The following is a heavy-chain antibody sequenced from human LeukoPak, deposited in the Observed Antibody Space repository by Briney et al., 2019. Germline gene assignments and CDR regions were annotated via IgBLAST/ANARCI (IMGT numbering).Heavy chain of an antibody. V-gene: IGHV4-59*01. CDR1: GGSIQTYY. Sequence: QVQLQESGPGLVKPSETLSLSCAVSGGSIQTYYWSWTRQSPGKGLEWIGYISYTGSPHYNPSLKSRVTISVDTSRNQFSLKLSSVTAADTAVYYCATYRSESAFEMWGQGTMVTVSS. J-gene: IGHJ3*02. CDR3: ATYRSESAFEM. CDR2: ISYTGSP. D-gene: IGHD3-16*01.